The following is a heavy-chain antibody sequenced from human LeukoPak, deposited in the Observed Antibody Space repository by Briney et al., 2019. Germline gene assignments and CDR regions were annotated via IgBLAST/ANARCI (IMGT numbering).Heavy chain of an antibody. Sequence: GASVKVSCKASGGTFSSYAISWVRQAPGQGLEWMGRIIPILGIANYAQKFQGRVTITADKSTSTAYMELSSLRSEDTAVYYCASYCSSTSCYRKGSYYYMDVWGKGTTVTVSS. CDR1: GGTFSSYA. CDR2: IIPILGIA. J-gene: IGHJ6*03. CDR3: ASYCSSTSCYRKGSYYYMDV. V-gene: IGHV1-69*04. D-gene: IGHD2-2*01.